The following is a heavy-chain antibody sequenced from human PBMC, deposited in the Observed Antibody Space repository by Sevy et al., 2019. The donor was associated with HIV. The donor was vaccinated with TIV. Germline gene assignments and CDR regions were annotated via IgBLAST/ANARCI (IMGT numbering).Heavy chain of an antibody. CDR2: INVSGGST. J-gene: IGHJ6*03. Sequence: GGSLRLSCAASGFTFSSYAMSWVRQAPGKGLEWVSGINVSGGSTYYADSVKGRFTISRDNSKNTLYLQMSSLRPEDTAVYFCAKNPVEWLGYNYYYMDVWGKGATVTVSS. CDR1: GFTFSSYA. CDR3: AKNPVEWLGYNYYYMDV. D-gene: IGHD3-3*01. V-gene: IGHV3-23*01.